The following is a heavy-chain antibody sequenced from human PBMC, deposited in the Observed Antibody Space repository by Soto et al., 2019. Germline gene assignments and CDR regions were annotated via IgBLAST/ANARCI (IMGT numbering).Heavy chain of an antibody. V-gene: IGHV1-18*01. CDR2: ISAYNGNT. D-gene: IGHD4-17*01. CDR3: ARAVRYGDYYSFDY. J-gene: IGHJ4*02. CDR1: GYTFTSYG. Sequence: ASVKVSCKASGYTFTSYGISWARQAPGQGLEWMGWISAYNGNTNYAQKLQGRVTMTTDTSTSTAYMELRSLRSDDTAVYYCARAVRYGDYYSFDYWGQGTLVTVSS.